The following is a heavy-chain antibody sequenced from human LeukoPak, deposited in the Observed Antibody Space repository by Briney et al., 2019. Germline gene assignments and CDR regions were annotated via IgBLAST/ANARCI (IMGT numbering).Heavy chain of an antibody. J-gene: IGHJ3*02. CDR1: GFTFSDYY. CDR2: ISSSGTTI. V-gene: IGHV3-11*04. CDR3: EREERGFDAFDI. Sequence: GGSLRLSCAASGFTFSDYYMSWIRQAPGKGLEWVSYISSSGTTIYYADSVKGRFTISRDNAKNSLYLQMNSLRAEDTAVYYCEREERGFDAFDIWGQGTMVTVSS.